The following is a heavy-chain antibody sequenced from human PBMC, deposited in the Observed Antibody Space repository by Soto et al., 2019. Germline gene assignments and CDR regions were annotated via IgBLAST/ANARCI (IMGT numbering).Heavy chain of an antibody. V-gene: IGHV1-69*06. Sequence: SVKVSCKASGGTFSSYTISWVRQAPGQGLEWMGGIIPIFGTANYAQKFKGRVTITADKSTSTAHMELSSLKSEDTAVYYCAREGYYYGSGSPRGGYYYYYCMDDWGQGTTVTVSS. CDR1: GGTFSSYT. D-gene: IGHD3-10*01. J-gene: IGHJ6*02. CDR2: IIPIFGTA. CDR3: AREGYYYGSGSPRGGYYYYYCMDD.